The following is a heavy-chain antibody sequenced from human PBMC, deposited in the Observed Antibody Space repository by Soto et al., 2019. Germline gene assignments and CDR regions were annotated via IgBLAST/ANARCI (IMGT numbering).Heavy chain of an antibody. CDR3: ARDSYRRFGELLGWFDP. J-gene: IGHJ5*02. CDR1: GFTFSSYA. D-gene: IGHD3-10*01. Sequence: EVQLLESGGGLVQPGGSLRLSCAASGFTFSSYAMSWVRQAPGKGLEWVSAISGSGGSTYYADSVKGRFTISRDNSKNTLYLQMNSLSAEDTAVYYCARDSYRRFGELLGWFDPWGQGTLVTVSS. CDR2: ISGSGGST. V-gene: IGHV3-23*01.